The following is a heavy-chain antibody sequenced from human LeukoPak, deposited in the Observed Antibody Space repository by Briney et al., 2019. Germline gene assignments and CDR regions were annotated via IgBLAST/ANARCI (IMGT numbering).Heavy chain of an antibody. Sequence: GGSLRLSCATSGFTFSNHAMHWVRQATGKGLEWVSAIGTAGDAFYPGSVKGRFTISRENAKNSLSLQMNSLRAEDTAVYYCVRQQTSHGNFDYWGQGTLVTVSS. CDR3: VRQQTSHGNFDY. D-gene: IGHD1-26*01. V-gene: IGHV3-13*01. CDR2: IGTAGDA. J-gene: IGHJ4*02. CDR1: GFTFSNHA.